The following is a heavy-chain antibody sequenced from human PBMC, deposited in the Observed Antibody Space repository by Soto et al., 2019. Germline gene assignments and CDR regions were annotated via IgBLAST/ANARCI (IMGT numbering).Heavy chain of an antibody. CDR2: ISAYNGNT. D-gene: IGHD6-13*01. J-gene: IGHJ6*02. CDR3: ARDFSSSWYGGYYYYYGLDV. Sequence: ASVKVSCKASGYTFTSYGISWVRQAPGQGLEWMGWISAYNGNTNYAQKLQGRVTMTTDTSTSTAYMELRSLRSDDTAVYYCARDFSSSWYGGYYYYYGLDVWGQGTTVTVSS. V-gene: IGHV1-18*01. CDR1: GYTFTSYG.